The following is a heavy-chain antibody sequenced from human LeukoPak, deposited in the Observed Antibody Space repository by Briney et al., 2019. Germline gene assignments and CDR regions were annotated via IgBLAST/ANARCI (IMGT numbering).Heavy chain of an antibody. CDR2: INHSGST. CDR3: ARGQLYWFDP. CDR1: GFTFSSYW. D-gene: IGHD2-15*01. J-gene: IGHJ5*02. V-gene: IGHV4-34*01. Sequence: GSLRLSCAASGFTFSSYWMSWVRQPPGKGLEWIGEINHSGSTNYNPSLKSRVTISVDTSKNQFSLKLSSVTAADTAVYYCARGQLYWFDPWGQGTLVTVSS.